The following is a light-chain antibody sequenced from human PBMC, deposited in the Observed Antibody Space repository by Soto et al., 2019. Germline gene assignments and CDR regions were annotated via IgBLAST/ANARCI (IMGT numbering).Light chain of an antibody. Sequence: QSVLTQPPSVSGAPGQRVTISCTGSSSNIGAGYDVHWYQQLPGTAPKLLIYRNNNRPSGVPDRFSGSKSGTSASLPITGLQAEDEADYYGHSYDSSLSGSVFGGGTKLTVL. J-gene: IGLJ3*02. CDR1: SSNIGAGYD. CDR2: RNN. V-gene: IGLV1-40*01. CDR3: HSYDSSLSGSV.